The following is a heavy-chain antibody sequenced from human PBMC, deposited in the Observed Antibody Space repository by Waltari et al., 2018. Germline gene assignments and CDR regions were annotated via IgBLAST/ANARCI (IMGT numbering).Heavy chain of an antibody. CDR1: GGSFRGYY. Sequence: QVQLQQWGAGLLKPSETLSLTGAVHGGSFRGYYWSWLSQPPGKGLEWIGEINHSGSTNYNPSLKSRVTISVDTSKNQFSLKLSSVTAADTAVYYCARLAGSSWYDYWGQGTLVTVSS. V-gene: IGHV4-34*01. CDR2: INHSGST. D-gene: IGHD6-13*01. J-gene: IGHJ4*02. CDR3: ARLAGSSWYDY.